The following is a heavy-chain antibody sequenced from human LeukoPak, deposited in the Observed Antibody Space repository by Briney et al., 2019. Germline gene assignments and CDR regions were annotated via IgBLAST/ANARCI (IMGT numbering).Heavy chain of an antibody. CDR1: GFTFSSYA. Sequence: PGGSLRLSCAASGFTFSSYAISWVRQAPGKGLEWVANIKQDGSEKYYADSVKGRFTISRDNAKNSLYLQMNTLRVEDTAVYYCAQGGATISDYWGQGTLVTVSS. D-gene: IGHD5-12*01. J-gene: IGHJ4*02. V-gene: IGHV3-7*01. CDR2: IKQDGSEK. CDR3: AQGGATISDY.